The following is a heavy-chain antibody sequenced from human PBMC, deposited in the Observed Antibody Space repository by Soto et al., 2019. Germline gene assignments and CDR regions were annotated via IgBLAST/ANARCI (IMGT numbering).Heavy chain of an antibody. CDR2: IIPIFTTT. CDR1: GGTFSNHA. V-gene: IGHV1-69*12. J-gene: IGHJ3*02. CDR3: AREVAADGTFREDVFDI. D-gene: IGHD6-13*01. Sequence: QVHLVQSGAEVKKPGSSVKVSCKAPGGTFSNHAINWVRQAPGQGLEWMGRIIPIFTTTNYAQKFQGRVTMTDAESTITAYLELSSLKHDDTAVYYCAREVAADGTFREDVFDIWGQGTLVTVSS.